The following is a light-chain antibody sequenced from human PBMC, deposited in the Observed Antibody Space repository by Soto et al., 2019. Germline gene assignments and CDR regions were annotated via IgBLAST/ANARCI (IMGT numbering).Light chain of an antibody. V-gene: IGLV1-40*01. CDR3: ASWDDSLNGPV. CDR2: GDN. Sequence: QSVLTQPPSVSGAPGQRVSISCTGSTSNIGAPYDVHWYQHLPGTAPKLLIYGDNNRPSGVPDRFSGSKSGTSASLAITRLQAEDEADYYCASWDDSLNGPVFGTGTKVTVL. J-gene: IGLJ1*01. CDR1: TSNIGAPYD.